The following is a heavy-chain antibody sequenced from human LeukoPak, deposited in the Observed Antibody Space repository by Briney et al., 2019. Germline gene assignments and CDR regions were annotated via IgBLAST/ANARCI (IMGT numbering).Heavy chain of an antibody. D-gene: IGHD4-17*01. V-gene: IGHV3-30-3*01. CDR3: ARAGRADGDYHYFDY. Sequence: TGGSLRLSCAASGVIFNSFAFHWVRQAPGKGLEWVAAVSYDGSSKYYADSVRGRLTISRDNSKNTLYLQMNSLRAEDTAVYYCARAGRADGDYHYFDYWGQGTLVTVSS. J-gene: IGHJ4*02. CDR2: VSYDGSSK. CDR1: GVIFNSFA.